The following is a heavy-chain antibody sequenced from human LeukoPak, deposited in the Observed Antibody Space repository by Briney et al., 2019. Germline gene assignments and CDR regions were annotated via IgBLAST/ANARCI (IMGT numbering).Heavy chain of an antibody. CDR3: AKDIRPPPYSGHVGVDY. CDR2: IRYDGSNK. D-gene: IGHD5-12*01. CDR1: GFTFSSYG. J-gene: IGHJ4*02. V-gene: IGHV3-30*02. Sequence: PGGSLRLSCAASGFTFSSYGMHWVRQAPGKGLEWVAFIRYDGSNKYYADSVKGRFTISRDNSKNTLYLQMNSLRAEDTALYYCAKDIRPPPYSGHVGVDYWGQGTLVTVSS.